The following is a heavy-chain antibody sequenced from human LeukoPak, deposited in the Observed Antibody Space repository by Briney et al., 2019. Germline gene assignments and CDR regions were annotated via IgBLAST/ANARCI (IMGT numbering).Heavy chain of an antibody. CDR1: GFTFSSYS. Sequence: RSGGSLRLSCAASGFTFSSYSMNWVRQAPGKGLEWVSSISSSSSYIYYADSVKGRFTISRDNAKNSLYLQMNSLRAEDTAVYYCARGSVVPAAMIPHYYYYMDVWGKGTTVTVSS. CDR3: ARGSVVPAAMIPHYYYYMDV. D-gene: IGHD2-2*01. J-gene: IGHJ6*03. CDR2: ISSSSSYI. V-gene: IGHV3-21*01.